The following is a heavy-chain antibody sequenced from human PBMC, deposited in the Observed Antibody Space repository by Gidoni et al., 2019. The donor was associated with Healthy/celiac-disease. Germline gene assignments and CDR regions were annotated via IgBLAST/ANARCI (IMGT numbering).Heavy chain of an antibody. CDR3: ARDPYDYVWGSYRPGAFDI. Sequence: QVQLVQSGAEVKTPGSSVKVSCTASGGTFSSYAISWVRQAPGQGLEWMGGIIPIFGTANYAQKFQGRVTITADESTSTAYMELSSLRSEDTAVYYCARDPYDYVWGSYRPGAFDIWGQGTMVTVSS. D-gene: IGHD3-16*02. J-gene: IGHJ3*02. CDR1: GGTFSSYA. CDR2: IIPIFGTA. V-gene: IGHV1-69*01.